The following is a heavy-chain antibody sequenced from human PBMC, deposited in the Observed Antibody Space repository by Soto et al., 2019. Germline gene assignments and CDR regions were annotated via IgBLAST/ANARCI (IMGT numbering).Heavy chain of an antibody. CDR3: TRSYYYDSSGYYPFDY. V-gene: IGHV3-49*03. D-gene: IGHD3-22*01. CDR2: IRSKAYGGTT. Sequence: LRLSCTASGFTFGDYAMSWFRQAPGKGLEWVGFIRSKAYGGTTEYAASVKGRFTISRDDSKSIAYLQMNSLKTEDTAVYYCTRSYYYDSSGYYPFDYWGQGTLVTVSS. J-gene: IGHJ4*02. CDR1: GFTFGDYA.